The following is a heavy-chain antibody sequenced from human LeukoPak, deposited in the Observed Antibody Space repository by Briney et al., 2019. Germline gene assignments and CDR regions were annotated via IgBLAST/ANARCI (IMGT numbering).Heavy chain of an antibody. CDR1: GFTFSSYA. V-gene: IGHV3-23*01. Sequence: QTGGSLRLSCAASGFTFSSYAMSWVRQAPGKGLEWVSAISGSGGSTYYADSVKGRFTISRDNSKSTLYPQMNSLRAEDTAVYYCAKEAVKYYYDSSGYFPAGNWFDPWGQGTLVTVSS. J-gene: IGHJ5*02. D-gene: IGHD3-22*01. CDR3: AKEAVKYYYDSSGYFPAGNWFDP. CDR2: ISGSGGST.